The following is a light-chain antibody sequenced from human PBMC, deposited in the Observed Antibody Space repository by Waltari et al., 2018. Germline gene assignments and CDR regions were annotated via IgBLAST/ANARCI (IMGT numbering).Light chain of an antibody. CDR3: QKHDRLPAT. J-gene: IGKJ1*01. Sequence: EIVLTQSPDTLSLSPGERATLSCRASQSIGRYLVWYQQKPGRAPRLLIYGASTRASGIPDRFSGSGSGTDFSLTISRLEPEDFAVYHCQKHDRLPATFGQGTKVEIK. V-gene: IGKV3-20*01. CDR2: GAS. CDR1: QSIGRY.